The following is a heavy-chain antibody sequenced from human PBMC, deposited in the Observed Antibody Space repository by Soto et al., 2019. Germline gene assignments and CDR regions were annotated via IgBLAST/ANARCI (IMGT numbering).Heavy chain of an antibody. V-gene: IGHV1-69*08. D-gene: IGHD4-17*01. CDR1: GGPFSSHT. J-gene: IGHJ2*01. Sequence: QDQLVQSGAEVKKPGSSVKVSCKAFGGPFSSHTFSWVRQAPGQGLEWMGRIIPALGTTTYAQKFQGRVTITADESVTTVYMELNSLRTEDTAVDYCARPYFGDYWYFDRWGRGTLVTVSS. CDR3: ARPYFGDYWYFDR. CDR2: IIPALGTT.